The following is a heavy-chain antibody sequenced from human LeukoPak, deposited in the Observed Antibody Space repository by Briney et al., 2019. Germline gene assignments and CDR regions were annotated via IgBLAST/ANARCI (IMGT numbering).Heavy chain of an antibody. D-gene: IGHD3-10*01. CDR1: GGSISSYY. J-gene: IGHJ3*02. Sequence: SETLPLTCTVSGGSISSYYWSWIRQPPGKGLEWIGYIYYSGSTNYNPSLKSRVTISVDTSKNQFSLKLSSVTAADTAVYYCARDLTMVRGAEGPIWGQGTMVTVSS. CDR2: IYYSGST. V-gene: IGHV4-59*01. CDR3: ARDLTMVRGAEGPI.